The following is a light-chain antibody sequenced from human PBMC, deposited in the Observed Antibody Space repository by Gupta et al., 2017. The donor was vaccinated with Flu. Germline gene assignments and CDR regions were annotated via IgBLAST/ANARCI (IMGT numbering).Light chain of an antibody. CDR2: EVS. CDR1: QSLLHGDGKTY. Sequence: ISCKSSQSLLHGDGKTYLYWYLQKPGQPPHLLIYEVSKRFSGVPDRFSGSGSGTEFTLKISRVEADDVGVYYCMQSVQIAFSFGPGTKVDIK. CDR3: MQSVQIAFS. J-gene: IGKJ3*01. V-gene: IGKV2D-29*01.